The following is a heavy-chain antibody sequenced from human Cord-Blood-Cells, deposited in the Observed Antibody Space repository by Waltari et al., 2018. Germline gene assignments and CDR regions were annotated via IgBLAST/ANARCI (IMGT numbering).Heavy chain of an antibody. CDR2: ISSIGSTI. CDR1: GFTFSSYE. J-gene: IGHJ4*02. D-gene: IGHD1-26*01. V-gene: IGHV3-48*03. CDR3: ARQAWASFDY. Sequence: EVQLVESGGGLVQPGGSLRLSCAASGFTFSSYEMNWVRQAPRKGPECVSYISSIGSTIYCADSVKGRFTISRDNAKNSLYLQVNSLRSEDTAVDYCARQAWASFDYWGQGTLVTVSS.